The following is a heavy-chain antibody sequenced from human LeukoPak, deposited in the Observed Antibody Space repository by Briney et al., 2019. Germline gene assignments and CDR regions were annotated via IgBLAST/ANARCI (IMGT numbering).Heavy chain of an antibody. CDR1: GSTFSSYA. CDR2: IIPIFGTA. D-gene: IGHD6-6*01. CDR3: ARTTDSSSPALSYYFDY. V-gene: IGHV1-69*13. J-gene: IGHJ4*02. Sequence: SVKVSCKASGSTFSSYAISWVRQAPGQGLEWMGGIIPIFGTANYAQKFQGRVTITADESTSTAYMELSSLRSEDTAVYYCARTTDSSSPALSYYFDYWGQGTLVTVSS.